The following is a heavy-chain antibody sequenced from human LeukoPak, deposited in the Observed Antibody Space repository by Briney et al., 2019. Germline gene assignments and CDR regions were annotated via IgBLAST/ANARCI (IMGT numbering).Heavy chain of an antibody. CDR2: IYTSGTT. CDR1: GGSISSYY. J-gene: IGHJ4*02. V-gene: IGHV4-4*07. D-gene: IGHD4-17*01. CDR3: ARLSTVTTSFVY. Sequence: SETLSLTCTVSGGSISSYYWSWIRQPAGKGLEWIGRIYTSGTTHYNPSLKSRVTMSVDTSKNQYSLKLTSVTAADTAVYYCARLSTVTTSFVYWGQGTLVSVPS.